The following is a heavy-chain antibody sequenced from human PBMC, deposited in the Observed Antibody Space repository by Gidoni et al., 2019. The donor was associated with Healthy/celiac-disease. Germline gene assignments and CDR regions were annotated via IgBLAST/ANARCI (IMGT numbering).Heavy chain of an antibody. CDR2: ISYDGSNK. Sequence: QVQLVESGGGVVQPGRSLRLSCAASGFTFSSYGRHWVRQARGKGLEWVAVISYDGSNKYYADSVKGRFTISRDNSKNTLYLQMNSLRAEDTAVYYCAKDGPYDYIWGSYRSADYYYYGMDVWGKGTTVTVSS. CDR3: AKDGPYDYIWGSYRSADYYYYGMDV. D-gene: IGHD3-16*02. CDR1: GFTFSSYG. V-gene: IGHV3-30*18. J-gene: IGHJ6*04.